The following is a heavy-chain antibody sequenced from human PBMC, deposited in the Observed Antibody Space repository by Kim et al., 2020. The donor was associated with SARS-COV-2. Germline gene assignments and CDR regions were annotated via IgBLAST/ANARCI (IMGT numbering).Heavy chain of an antibody. D-gene: IGHD6-25*01. CDR1: GFIVSNHW. V-gene: IGHV3-7*01. CDR3: VRGHVAADL. CDR2: VKQNGRVK. J-gene: IGHJ5*02. Sequence: GGSLRLSCAASGFIVSNHWMTWVRQAPGKGLEWVASVKQNGRVKEYVDSVMGRFNISRDAAKNSVFLQMNSLRVEDTALYYCVRGHVAADLWGQGTRVT.